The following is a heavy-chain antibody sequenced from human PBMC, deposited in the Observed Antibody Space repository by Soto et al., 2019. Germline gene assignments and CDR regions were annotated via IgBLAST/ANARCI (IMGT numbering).Heavy chain of an antibody. Sequence: GGSLRLSCAASGFTFSSYGMHWARQAPGKGLGWVAVISYDGSNKYYADSVKGRFTISRDHSKKTLYLQMNRLRAEDTAVYYCAKGPVVITTYFSYYGMDVWGQGTTVTVSS. V-gene: IGHV3-30*18. CDR1: GFTFSSYG. CDR2: ISYDGSNK. D-gene: IGHD3-22*01. J-gene: IGHJ6*02. CDR3: AKGPVVITTYFSYYGMDV.